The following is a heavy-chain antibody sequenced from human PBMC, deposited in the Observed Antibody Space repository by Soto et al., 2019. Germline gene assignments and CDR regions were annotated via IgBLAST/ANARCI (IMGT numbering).Heavy chain of an antibody. CDR3: ARRDSPPHYRY. J-gene: IGHJ4*01. CDR1: GGSISSSSYY. D-gene: IGHD3-16*02. V-gene: IGHV4-39*01. CDR2: IYYSGST. Sequence: QLQLQESGPGLVKPSETLSLTCTVSGGSISSSSYYWGWIRQPPGKGLEWIGSIYYSGSTYYNPSLQXRXPXSXXTPKNQSSLRLSSVTAADTAVYYCARRDSPPHYRYWGPGTLVTVSS.